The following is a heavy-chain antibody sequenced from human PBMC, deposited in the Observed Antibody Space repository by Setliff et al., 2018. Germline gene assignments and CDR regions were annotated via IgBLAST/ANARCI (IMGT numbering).Heavy chain of an antibody. Sequence: PSETLSLTCTVSGGSLSADYYWSWIRQPAGKGLEWIGHVHPDGSTNYNPSLYSRLIISVDTSKNQFSLKLTSVTAADTAVYYCVRALPWSGEGRFDPWGQGTLVTVSS. V-gene: IGHV4-61*09. J-gene: IGHJ5*02. D-gene: IGHD2-8*02. CDR1: GGSLSADYY. CDR2: VHPDGST. CDR3: VRALPWSGEGRFDP.